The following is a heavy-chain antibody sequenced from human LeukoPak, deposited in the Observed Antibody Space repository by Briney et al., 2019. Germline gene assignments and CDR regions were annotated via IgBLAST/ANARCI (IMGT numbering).Heavy chain of an antibody. D-gene: IGHD4-17*01. CDR2: ISYDGSNK. CDR3: ARDDIGYGDTKEARENYYYYYGMDV. J-gene: IGHJ6*02. CDR1: GFTFSSYA. Sequence: PGGSLRLSCAASGFTFSSYAMHWVRQAPGKGLEWVAVISYDGSNKYYADSVKGRFTISRDNSKNTLYLQMNSLRAEDTAVYYCARDDIGYGDTKEARENYYYYYGMDVWGQGTTVTVSS. V-gene: IGHV3-30-3*01.